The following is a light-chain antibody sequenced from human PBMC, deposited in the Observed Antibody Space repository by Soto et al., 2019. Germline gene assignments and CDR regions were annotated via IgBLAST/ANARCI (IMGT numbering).Light chain of an antibody. J-gene: IGKJ1*01. Sequence: EIVLTQSPGTLSLSPGERATLSCRASQSISSSYLAWYQQKPGQAPRLLIYGASSRATGIPDRFSGSGSGTDFTLTISRLEPEDFAVYYCQQYDISWTFGQGTEV. CDR1: QSISSSY. V-gene: IGKV3-20*01. CDR3: QQYDISWT. CDR2: GAS.